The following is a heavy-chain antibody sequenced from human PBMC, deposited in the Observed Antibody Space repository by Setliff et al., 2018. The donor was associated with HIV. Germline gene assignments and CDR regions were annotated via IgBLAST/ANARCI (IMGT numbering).Heavy chain of an antibody. J-gene: IGHJ2*01. CDR1: GYSITSGFY. V-gene: IGHV4-38-2*01. CDR2: IYHSGTT. Sequence: PSETLSLTCAVSGYSITSGFYWGWIRQPPGKGLEWIGSIYHSGTTNYNSSLKSRVTISVDTSRNHFSLKLTSVTAADTAFYYCARVLVGATMTYFDLWGRGTLVTVSS. CDR3: ARVLVGATMTYFDL. D-gene: IGHD1-26*01.